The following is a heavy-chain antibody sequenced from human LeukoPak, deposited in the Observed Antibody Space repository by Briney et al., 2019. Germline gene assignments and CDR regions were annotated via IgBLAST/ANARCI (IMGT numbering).Heavy chain of an antibody. J-gene: IGHJ3*02. Sequence: GGSLRLSSAASGFRFNAFAVHWVREAPGKGLEWVSGVGWDGTSVAYADSVKGRFTISRDNAQNSVYLQMNSLRIEDTALYYCSKGLYGLGILTYDGFDIWGQATMVTVSS. CDR1: GFRFNAFA. CDR2: VGWDGTSV. CDR3: SKGLYGLGILTYDGFDI. V-gene: IGHV3-9*01. D-gene: IGHD3-10*01.